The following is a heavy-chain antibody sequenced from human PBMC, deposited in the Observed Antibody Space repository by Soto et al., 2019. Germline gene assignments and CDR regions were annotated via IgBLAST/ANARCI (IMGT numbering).Heavy chain of an antibody. CDR1: GFSLTTSGEG. V-gene: IGHV2-5*02. D-gene: IGHD1-26*01. Sequence: QITLKESGPTLLKPTQTLTLTCTFSGFSLTTSGEGVGWIRQPPGKALEWLALIFWDDDKRYSPSLRSRLTITKDTSNNQVVLTMTNMDPVDTATYYCAHRGDGPNWCDPWGQGTLVTVSS. CDR2: IFWDDDK. CDR3: AHRGDGPNWCDP. J-gene: IGHJ5*02.